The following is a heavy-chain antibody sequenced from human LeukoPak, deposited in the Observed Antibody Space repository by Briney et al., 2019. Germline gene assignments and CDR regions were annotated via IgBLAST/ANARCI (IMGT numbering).Heavy chain of an antibody. CDR1: GFTCSSHA. CDR3: AKGMGTYYYYMDV. J-gene: IGHJ6*03. Sequence: PGGSLRLSCAAYGFTCSSHAMNWVRQAPGKGLESVSGISSSGGSTYYADSVMGRFTISRANSTNMLYLQMNSLRDEDTAVYYCAKGMGTYYYYMDVWGKGTTVTVSS. V-gene: IGHV3-23*01. D-gene: IGHD1-1*01. CDR2: ISSSGGST.